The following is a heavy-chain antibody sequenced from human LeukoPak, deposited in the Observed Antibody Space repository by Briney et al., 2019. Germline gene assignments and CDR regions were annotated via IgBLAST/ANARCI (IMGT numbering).Heavy chain of an antibody. Sequence: PSETLSLTCTVAGDSISSYCWSWVRQPPGKGLEWIGSMCYSGSTNFNPSLKSRVTISIDTSKNKFSLKLSSVTAADTAVYYCARVPISTTARGYFDYWGQGTLVTVSS. D-gene: IGHD4-17*01. V-gene: IGHV4-59*01. CDR1: GDSISSYC. J-gene: IGHJ4*02. CDR2: MCYSGST. CDR3: ARVPISTTARGYFDY.